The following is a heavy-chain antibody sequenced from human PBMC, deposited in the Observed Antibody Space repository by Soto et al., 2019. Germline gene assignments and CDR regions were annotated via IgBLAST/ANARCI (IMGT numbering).Heavy chain of an antibody. CDR2: INPNSGDT. CDR1: GYAFTGYY. Sequence: GASLKVSCKSSGYAFTGYYIHWVRQAPGQGLEWMGWINPNSGDTNYAQKFQGRVTMTRDTSFSTAYMELSSLRSDDTAVYYCATRYSYVHFWGQGTLVTVS. V-gene: IGHV1-2*02. CDR3: ATRYSYVHF. J-gene: IGHJ4*02. D-gene: IGHD5-18*01.